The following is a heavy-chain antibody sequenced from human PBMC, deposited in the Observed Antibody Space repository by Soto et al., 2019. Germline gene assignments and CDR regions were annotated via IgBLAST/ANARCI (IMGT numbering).Heavy chain of an antibody. J-gene: IGHJ4*02. CDR1: GGSISSYY. Sequence: QVQLQESGPGLVKPSETLSLTCTVSGGSISSYYWSWIRQPPGKGLEWIGYIYYSGSTNHNPSLKSRVTISVDTSKNQFSLKLSSVTAADTAVYYCARHGATVTTSEFGYWGQGTLVTVSS. CDR3: ARHGATVTTSEFGY. D-gene: IGHD4-17*01. V-gene: IGHV4-59*08. CDR2: IYYSGST.